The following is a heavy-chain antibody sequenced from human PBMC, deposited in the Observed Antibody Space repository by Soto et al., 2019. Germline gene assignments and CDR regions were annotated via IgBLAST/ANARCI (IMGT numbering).Heavy chain of an antibody. CDR2: VSQSGAVI. V-gene: IGHV3-23*02. D-gene: IGHD1-26*01. CDR3: ARVGSGSNSDY. CDR1: GFTFRSYA. J-gene: IGHJ4*02. Sequence: GGSLSLSCAASGFTFRSYAMSWVRQAPGKGLEWVSSVSQSGAVIYYGDAVKGRFSVSRDNSQNTLYLQMSSLRAEDTAIYFCARVGSGSNSDYWGQGTLVTVSS.